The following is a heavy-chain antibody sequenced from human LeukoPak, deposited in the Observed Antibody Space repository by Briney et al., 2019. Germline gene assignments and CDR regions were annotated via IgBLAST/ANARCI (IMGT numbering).Heavy chain of an antibody. V-gene: IGHV4-39*01. CDR1: GGSISSTNYY. J-gene: IGHJ6*02. Sequence: SETLSLTCTVSGGSISSTNYYWGWIRQPPGKGLEWIGGIYYSGSTYYNPSLKSRLTMSVDTSKNQFSLKLSSVTAADTAVYYCARHSSDFWSGYYTNYYGVDVWGRGTTVTVSS. CDR3: ARHSSDFWSGYYTNYYGVDV. D-gene: IGHD3-3*01. CDR2: IYYSGST.